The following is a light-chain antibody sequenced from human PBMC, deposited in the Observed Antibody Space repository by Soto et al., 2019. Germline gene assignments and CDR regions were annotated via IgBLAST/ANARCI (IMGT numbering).Light chain of an antibody. J-gene: IGLJ1*01. V-gene: IGLV1-40*01. CDR1: SANIGAGYD. Sequence: QPVLTQPPSMSGAPGQRVTISCTGTSANIGAGYDVHWYQQLPGMAPKLLIYGNNKRPSGVPDRFSVYKSGTSASLAITGLQAEDDADYYCQSYDSTLSGLYVLGTGTKLTVL. CDR3: QSYDSTLSGLYV. CDR2: GNN.